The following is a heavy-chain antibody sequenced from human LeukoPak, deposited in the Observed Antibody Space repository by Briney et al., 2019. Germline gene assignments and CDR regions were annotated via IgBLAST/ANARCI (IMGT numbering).Heavy chain of an antibody. J-gene: IGHJ4*02. CDR1: GFSLSTSGVG. D-gene: IGHD6-13*01. Sequence: SGPTLVNPTQTPTLTCTFSGFSLSTSGVGVGWIRQPPGKALEWLALIYWDDDKRYSPSLKSRLTITKDTSKNQVVLTMTNMDPVDTATYYCAHSTLSRPRAAAGTRFDYWGQGTLVTVSS. CDR2: IYWDDDK. V-gene: IGHV2-5*02. CDR3: AHSTLSRPRAAAGTRFDY.